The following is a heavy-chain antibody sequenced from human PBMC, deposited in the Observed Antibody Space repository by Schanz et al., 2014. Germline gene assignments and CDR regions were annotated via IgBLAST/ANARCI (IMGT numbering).Heavy chain of an antibody. D-gene: IGHD3-3*01. CDR2: IRGSGHIT. CDR3: VKDIYDFWSGNFDY. J-gene: IGHJ4*02. V-gene: IGHV3-23*04. Sequence: EVQLVESGGGLVQPGGSVRLSCAVSGFTFSSYAMSWVRQAPGKGLEWVSGIRGSGHITNYADSVKGRITISRDNSKNTLYLQMNSLRAEDTALYFCVKDIYDFWSGNFDYWGQGTLVTVSS. CDR1: GFTFSSYA.